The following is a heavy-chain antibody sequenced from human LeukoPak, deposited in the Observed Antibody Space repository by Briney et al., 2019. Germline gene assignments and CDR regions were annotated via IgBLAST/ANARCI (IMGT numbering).Heavy chain of an antibody. CDR3: ARHEGYNYAFAY. CDR1: GGSISSYY. D-gene: IGHD1-1*01. V-gene: IGHV4-59*08. Sequence: SETLSLTCTVSGGSISSYYWSWIRQPPGKGLEWIGYIYYSGSTNYNPSLKSRVTISADTSKNQFSLKLSSVTAADTAVYFCARHEGYNYAFAYWGQGTLITVSS. CDR2: IYYSGST. J-gene: IGHJ4*02.